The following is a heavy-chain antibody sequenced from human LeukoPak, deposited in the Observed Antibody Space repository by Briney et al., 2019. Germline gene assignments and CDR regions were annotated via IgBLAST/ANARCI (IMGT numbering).Heavy chain of an antibody. CDR3: ARAMAYSGYDFDY. CDR1: GYTFTSYY. CDR2: INPSGGST. D-gene: IGHD5-12*01. Sequence: ASVKVSCKASGYTFTSYYMHWVRQAPGQGPEWMGIINPSGGSTGYAQKFQCSVTMARDTSTSTVYMELSSLRSDDTAVYCCARAMAYSGYDFDYWGQGTLVTVSS. V-gene: IGHV1-46*01. J-gene: IGHJ4*02.